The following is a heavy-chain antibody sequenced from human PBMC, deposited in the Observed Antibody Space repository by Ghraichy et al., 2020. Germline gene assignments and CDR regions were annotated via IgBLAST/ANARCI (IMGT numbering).Heavy chain of an antibody. CDR1: GFSFGCCA. D-gene: IGHD3-3*02. J-gene: IGHJ6*02. CDR3: AKDLHWWSAMDV. V-gene: IGHV3-23*01. CDR2: ISHTGGDT. Sequence: GGSLRLSCAVSGFSFGCCAMSWVRHSPGKGLEWVSGISHTGGDTHYADSVKDRFTISRDNSKNTLALEMNRLRDEDTAVYYCAKDLHWWSAMDVWGQGTTVTVSS.